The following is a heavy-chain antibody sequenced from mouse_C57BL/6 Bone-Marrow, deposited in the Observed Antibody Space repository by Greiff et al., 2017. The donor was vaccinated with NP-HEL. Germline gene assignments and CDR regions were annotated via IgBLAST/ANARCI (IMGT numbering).Heavy chain of an antibody. D-gene: IGHD1-1*01. Sequence: QVQLQQSGPGLVQPSQSLSITCTVSGFSLTSYGVHWVRQSPGKGLVWLGVLWRGGSTDYNAAFMSRLSITQDNSKIQVFCKMNSLQADDTAIYYCAKNKFSNYYYGSRDYYAMDYWGQGTSVTVSS. CDR3: AKNKFSNYYYGSRDYYAMDY. CDR2: LWRGGST. V-gene: IGHV2-5*01. J-gene: IGHJ4*01. CDR1: GFSLTSYG.